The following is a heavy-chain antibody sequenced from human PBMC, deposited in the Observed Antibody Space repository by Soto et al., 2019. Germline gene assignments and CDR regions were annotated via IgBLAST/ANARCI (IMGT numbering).Heavy chain of an antibody. CDR1: GFTLGTYA. CDR3: AKGSGIVLMVYASYFDY. Sequence: GGSLRLSCAASGFTLGTYAMSWVRQAPGMGLEWVSGIISSGGGTYYSESVKGRFTISRDNSKNTLYLQMNSLRAEDTAVYYCAKGSGIVLMVYASYFDYWGQGTLVTVSS. J-gene: IGHJ4*02. V-gene: IGHV3-23*01. D-gene: IGHD2-8*01. CDR2: IISSGGGT.